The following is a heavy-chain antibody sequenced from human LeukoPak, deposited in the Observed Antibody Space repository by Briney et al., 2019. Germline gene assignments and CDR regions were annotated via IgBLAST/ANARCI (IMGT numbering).Heavy chain of an antibody. CDR3: AKRTHGDAFDI. CDR2: IYYSGST. CDR1: SGSISSYY. Sequence: SETLSLTCTVSSGSISSYYWSWIRQPPGKGLEWIGYIYYSGSTNYNPSLKSRVTISVDTSKNQFSLKLSSVTAADTAVYYCAKRTHGDAFDIWGQGTMVTVSS. J-gene: IGHJ3*02. D-gene: IGHD1-1*01. V-gene: IGHV4-59*01.